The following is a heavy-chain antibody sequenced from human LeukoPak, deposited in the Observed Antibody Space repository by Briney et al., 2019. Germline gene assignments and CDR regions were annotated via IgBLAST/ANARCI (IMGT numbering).Heavy chain of an antibody. D-gene: IGHD3-10*01. V-gene: IGHV3-48*02. CDR2: LSSSSITI. CDR3: ARYGSRRAFDI. Sequence: GGSLRLSCAASGFTFSSYAMSWVRQAPGKGLEWLSYLSSSSITIYYADSVQGRFTISRDNAENSLHLQMNSLRDEDTAVYYCARYGSRRAFDIWGQGTMVTVSS. J-gene: IGHJ3*02. CDR1: GFTFSSYA.